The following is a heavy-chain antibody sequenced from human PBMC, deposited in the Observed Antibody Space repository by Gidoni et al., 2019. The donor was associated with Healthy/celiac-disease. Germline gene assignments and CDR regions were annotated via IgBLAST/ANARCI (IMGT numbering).Heavy chain of an antibody. V-gene: IGHV4-61*02. CDR2: IYTSGST. CDR1: GGSISSGSYY. J-gene: IGHJ6*03. D-gene: IGHD6-6*01. Sequence: QVQLQESGPGLVKPSQTLSLTCPVPGGSISSGSYYWRWIRQPAGKGLEWIGRIYTSGSTNYNPSLKSRVTISVDTSKNQFSLKLSSVTAADTAVYYCASGKAAARPGYYYYYMDVWGKGTTVTVSS. CDR3: ASGKAAARPGYYYYYMDV.